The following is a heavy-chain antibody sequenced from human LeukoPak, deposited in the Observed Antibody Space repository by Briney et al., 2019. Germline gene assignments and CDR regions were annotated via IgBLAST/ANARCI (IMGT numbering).Heavy chain of an antibody. V-gene: IGHV3-9*01. J-gene: IGHJ4*02. CDR1: GFTFDDYA. CDR3: AKSTPGYSYGYDFDY. CDR2: ISWNSGSI. D-gene: IGHD5-18*01. Sequence: GGSLRLSCAASGFTFDDYAMHWVRQAPGKGLEWVSGISWNSGSIGYADSVKGRFTISRDNAKNSLYLQMNSLRAEDTALYYCAKSTPGYSYGYDFDYWGQGTLVTVSS.